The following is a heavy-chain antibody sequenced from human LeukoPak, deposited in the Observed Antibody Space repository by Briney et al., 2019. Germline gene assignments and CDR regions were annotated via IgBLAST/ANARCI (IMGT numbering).Heavy chain of an antibody. Sequence: GASVKVSCKASGGTFSSYAISLVRQAPGQGLEWMGRIIPIFGTANYAQKFQGRVTITTDESTSTAYMELSSLRSEDTAVYYCAINYYDSSGYYLYYFDYWGQGTLVTVSS. CDR1: GGTFSSYA. CDR3: AINYYDSSGYYLYYFDY. V-gene: IGHV1-69*05. J-gene: IGHJ4*02. D-gene: IGHD3-22*01. CDR2: IIPIFGTA.